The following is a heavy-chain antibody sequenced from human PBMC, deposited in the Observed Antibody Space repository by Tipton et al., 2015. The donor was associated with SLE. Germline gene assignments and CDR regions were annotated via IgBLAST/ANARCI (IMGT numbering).Heavy chain of an antibody. CDR3: ARALVGVNGASDI. Sequence: RSLRLSCAASGFTFSSYGMHWVRQAPGKGLEWVAFIRYDGSNKYYADSVKGRFTIFRDNSKNTLYLQMNSLTAEDTAVYYCARALVGVNGASDIWGQGTMVTASS. CDR1: GFTFSSYG. CDR2: IRYDGSNK. V-gene: IGHV3-33*01. J-gene: IGHJ3*02. D-gene: IGHD1-26*01.